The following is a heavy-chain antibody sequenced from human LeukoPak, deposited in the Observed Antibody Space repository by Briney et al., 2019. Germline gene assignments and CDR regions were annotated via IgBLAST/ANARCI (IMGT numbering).Heavy chain of an antibody. J-gene: IGHJ4*02. CDR3: ARLTAAGSDY. V-gene: IGHV4-59*04. CDR2: IYYSGST. D-gene: IGHD6-13*01. CDR1: GASISSYY. Sequence: SETLSLTCTVSGASISSYYWSWIRQPPGKGLEWIGNIYYSGSTYYNPSLKSRVTISVDTSKNQFSLKLSSVTAADTAVYYCARLTAAGSDYWGQGTLVTVSS.